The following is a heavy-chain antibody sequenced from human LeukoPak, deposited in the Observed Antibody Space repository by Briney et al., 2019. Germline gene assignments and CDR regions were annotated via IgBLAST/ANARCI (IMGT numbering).Heavy chain of an antibody. V-gene: IGHV3-23*01. CDR2: ISGSGGST. Sequence: GGSLRLSCAASGFTFSSYAMSWVRQAPGKGLEWVSAISGSGGSTYYADSVKGRFTISRDNSKNTLYLQMNSLRAEDTAVYYCAKVPSNYYDSSGYYPFDYWGQGTLVTVSS. CDR3: AKVPSNYYDSSGYYPFDY. J-gene: IGHJ4*02. D-gene: IGHD3-22*01. CDR1: GFTFSSYA.